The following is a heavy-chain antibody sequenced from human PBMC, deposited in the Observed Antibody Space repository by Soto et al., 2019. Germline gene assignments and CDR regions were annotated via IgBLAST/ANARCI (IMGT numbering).Heavy chain of an antibody. J-gene: IGHJ6*02. CDR3: ARLKGRSSSTNCHGYHGMAV. CDR1: GGSVSSSSYS. D-gene: IGHD2-2*01. CDR2: IYYSENT. V-gene: IGHV4-39*01. Sequence: PSETLSLTCTVSGGSVSSSSYSWGWIRQSPGKGLEWMGPIYYSENTYYNPTPLSRVTIPVDTSKNEFSLRLVSATGADSAVYYRARLKGRSSSTNCHGYHGMAVSGQGPTVNVSS.